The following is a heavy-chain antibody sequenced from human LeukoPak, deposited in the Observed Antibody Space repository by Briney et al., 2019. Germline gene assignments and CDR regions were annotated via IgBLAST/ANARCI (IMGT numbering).Heavy chain of an antibody. V-gene: IGHV3-66*01. CDR3: ATTGVKGFGVGLFDY. D-gene: IGHD3-10*01. J-gene: IGHJ4*02. Sequence: PGGSLRLSCVPSGLTVSSNYMTWVRQAPGKGLEWVSVIYNDGTIKYAEPVKGRFTISRDNSRNTAYLQMNSLRVEDTAVYYCATTGVKGFGVGLFDYWGQGTLVTVSS. CDR1: GLTVSSNY. CDR2: IYNDGTI.